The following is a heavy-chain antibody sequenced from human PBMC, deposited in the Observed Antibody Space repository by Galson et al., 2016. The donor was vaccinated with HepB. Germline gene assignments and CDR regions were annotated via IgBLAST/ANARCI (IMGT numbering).Heavy chain of an antibody. D-gene: IGHD3-16*01. V-gene: IGHV4-59*08. Sequence: SETLSLTCTVTGGSINSYYWSWIRQPPGKGLEWIGNIYYNGNFKYSPTLKSRVTISLDTSENQFSLKLISVTAADTAVYFCARHIPSYENSYYHGLDVWGLGTTVTVSS. CDR3: ARHIPSYENSYYHGLDV. CDR1: GGSINSYY. J-gene: IGHJ6*02. CDR2: IYYNGNF.